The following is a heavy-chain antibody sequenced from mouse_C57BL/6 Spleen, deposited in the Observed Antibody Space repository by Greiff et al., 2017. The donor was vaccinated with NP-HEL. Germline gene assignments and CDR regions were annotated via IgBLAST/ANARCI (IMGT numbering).Heavy chain of an antibody. CDR2: IRLKSDNYAT. J-gene: IGHJ3*01. Sequence: EVKVEESGGGLVQPGGSMKLSCVASGFTFSNYWMNWVRQSPEKGLEWVAQIRLKSDNYATHYAESVKGRFTISRDDSKSSVYLQMNNLRAEDTGIYYCTDDYDGDGFAYWGQGTLVTVSA. CDR1: GFTFSNYW. V-gene: IGHV6-3*01. D-gene: IGHD2-4*01. CDR3: TDDYDGDGFAY.